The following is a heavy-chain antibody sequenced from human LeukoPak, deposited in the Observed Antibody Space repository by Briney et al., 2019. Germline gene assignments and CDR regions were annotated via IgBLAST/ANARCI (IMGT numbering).Heavy chain of an antibody. CDR3: ARVLGSSGYRY. Sequence: GASVKVSCKASGYTFTGYYTHWVRQAPGQGLEWMGWINPNSGGTNYAQKFQGRVTMTRNTSISTAYMELSRLRSDDTAVYYCARVLGSSGYRYWGQGTLVTVSS. CDR1: GYTFTGYY. V-gene: IGHV1-2*02. D-gene: IGHD3-22*01. J-gene: IGHJ4*02. CDR2: INPNSGGT.